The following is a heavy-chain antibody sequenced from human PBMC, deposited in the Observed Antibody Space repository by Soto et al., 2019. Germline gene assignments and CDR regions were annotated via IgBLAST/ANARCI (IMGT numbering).Heavy chain of an antibody. CDR3: GRGDYANAFDI. CDR2: IYHSGST. Sequence: SETLSLTCAVSGGSISSGGYSWNWIRQPPGKGLEWIGNIYHSGSTYYNASLKSRVTISVDRSKNQFSLKLSSVTAADTAVYYCGRGDYANAFDIWGQGTMVTVS. J-gene: IGHJ3*02. V-gene: IGHV4-30-2*01. CDR1: GGSISSGGYS. D-gene: IGHD4-17*01.